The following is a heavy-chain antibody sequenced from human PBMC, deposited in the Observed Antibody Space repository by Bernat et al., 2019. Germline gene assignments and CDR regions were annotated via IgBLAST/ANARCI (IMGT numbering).Heavy chain of an antibody. D-gene: IGHD2-15*01. CDR1: GGSFSGYY. Sequence: QVQLQQWGAGLLKPSETLSLTCAVYGGSFSGYYWGWIRQPPGKGLEWIGEITHSGSTNYNPSLKSRVTISVDTSKNQFSLKLSSVTAADTAVYYCARGFAPVAGGEFDYWGQGTLVTVSS. CDR2: ITHSGST. V-gene: IGHV4-34*01. CDR3: ARGFAPVAGGEFDY. J-gene: IGHJ4*02.